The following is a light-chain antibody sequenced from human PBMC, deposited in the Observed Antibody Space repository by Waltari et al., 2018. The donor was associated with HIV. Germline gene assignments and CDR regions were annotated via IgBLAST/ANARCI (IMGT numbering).Light chain of an antibody. CDR3: AAGDDSLSGLV. V-gene: IGLV1-47*01. CDR1: SSNIGSNY. CDR2: RNN. J-gene: IGLJ3*02. Sequence: QSVLTQPPSASGTPGQRVTISCSGSSSNIGSNYGYWYQQLPGTAPKLLIYRNNQRPSGVPDRFSGSKSGTSASLAISGLRSEDEADYYCAAGDDSLSGLVFGGGTKVTVL.